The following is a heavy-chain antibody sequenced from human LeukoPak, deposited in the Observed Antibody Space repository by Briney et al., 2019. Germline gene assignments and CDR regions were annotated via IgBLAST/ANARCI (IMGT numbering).Heavy chain of an antibody. V-gene: IGHV4-38-2*01. D-gene: IGHD6-13*01. Sequence: SETLSLTCAVSGYSISSGYYWGWIRQPPGKGLEWIGSIYHSGSTYYNPSLKRRVTISVDTSKNQFSLKLSSVTAADTAIYYCARRLQQSRAFDIWGQGTMVTVSS. J-gene: IGHJ3*02. CDR1: GYSISSGYY. CDR2: IYHSGST. CDR3: ARRLQQSRAFDI.